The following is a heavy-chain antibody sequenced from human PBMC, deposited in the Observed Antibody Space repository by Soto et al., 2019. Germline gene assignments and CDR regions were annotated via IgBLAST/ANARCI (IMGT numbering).Heavy chain of an antibody. J-gene: IGHJ4*02. V-gene: IGHV1-69*01. CDR1: GDNFSTYP. CDR3: ARDRGARGDF. Sequence: QVQLVQSGAEVKKPGSSVKVSCKASGDNFSTYPISWVRQAHGQGLEWMGGLIPIYVTANYAQKFRGRVTITADERTRTSYMELTNLRSEDTAVYYCARDRGARGDFWGQGTLVTVSS. D-gene: IGHD3-10*01. CDR2: LIPIYVTA.